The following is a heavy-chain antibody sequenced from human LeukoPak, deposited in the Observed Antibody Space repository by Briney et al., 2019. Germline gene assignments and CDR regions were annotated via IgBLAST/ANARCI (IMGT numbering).Heavy chain of an antibody. D-gene: IGHD2-2*01. V-gene: IGHV4-39*01. CDR1: GGSINSYY. J-gene: IGHJ4*02. Sequence: SEALSLTCTVSGGSINSYYWGWIRQPPGKGLEWIGSISYIGSTYYNPSLKSRVTISVDTSKNQFSLKLSSVTAADTAVYYCARICSSTSCFVDYWGQGTLVTVSS. CDR2: ISYIGST. CDR3: ARICSSTSCFVDY.